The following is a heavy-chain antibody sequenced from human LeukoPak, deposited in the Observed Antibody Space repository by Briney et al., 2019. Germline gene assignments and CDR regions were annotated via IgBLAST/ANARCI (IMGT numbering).Heavy chain of an antibody. Sequence: PSGTLSLTCAVSGGSISSSNWWSWVRPPPGKGLEWIVEIFHSGHTKYNPSLKSRVTISVDKSKNRLSLKLNSVTAADTAVYYCARGGNKWELDNWFDPWGQGTLVTVSS. CDR1: GGSISSSNW. J-gene: IGHJ5*02. V-gene: IGHV4-4*02. CDR3: ARGGNKWELDNWFDP. CDR2: IFHSGHT. D-gene: IGHD1-26*01.